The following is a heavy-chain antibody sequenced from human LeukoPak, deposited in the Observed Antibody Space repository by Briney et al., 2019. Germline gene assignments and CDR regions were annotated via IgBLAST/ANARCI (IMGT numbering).Heavy chain of an antibody. CDR1: GFTFSSYA. CDR3: AREFGYHFDY. CDR2: ISYDGSNK. D-gene: IGHD3-10*01. V-gene: IGHV3-30-3*01. Sequence: GGSLRLSCASSGFTFSSYAMHWVRQAPGKGLEWVAVISYDGSNKYYADSVKGRFTISRDNSKNTLYLQMNSLRAEDTAVYYCAREFGYHFDYWGQGTLVTVSS. J-gene: IGHJ4*02.